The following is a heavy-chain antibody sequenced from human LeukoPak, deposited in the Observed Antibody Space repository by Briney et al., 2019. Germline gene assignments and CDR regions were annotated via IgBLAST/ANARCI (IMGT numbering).Heavy chain of an antibody. V-gene: IGHV4-59*11. CDR2: ISYIGST. CDR1: DDSFSSHY. CDR3: ARDLVTVTKGFDI. J-gene: IGHJ3*02. Sequence: SETLSLTCAVSDDSFSSHYWTWIQQPPGKGLEWIGYISYIGSTNYNPSLKSRVTISIDTSKNQFSLKLSSVTVADTAVYYCARDLVTVTKGFDIWGQGTMVSVSS. D-gene: IGHD4-17*01.